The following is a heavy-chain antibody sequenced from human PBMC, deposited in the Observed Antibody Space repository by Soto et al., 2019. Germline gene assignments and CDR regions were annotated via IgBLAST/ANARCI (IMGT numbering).Heavy chain of an antibody. CDR2: IYTSGST. J-gene: IGHJ5*02. D-gene: IGHD6-13*01. CDR1: GGSISSYY. Sequence: QVQLQESGPGLVKPSETLSLTCTVSGGSISSYYWSWIRQPAGKGLEWIGRIYTSGSTNYNPSLKSRVTMSVDTSKNPCSLKLSSVTAADTAVYYCAARFIAAAGTFAFDPWGQGTLVTVSS. V-gene: IGHV4-4*07. CDR3: AARFIAAAGTFAFDP.